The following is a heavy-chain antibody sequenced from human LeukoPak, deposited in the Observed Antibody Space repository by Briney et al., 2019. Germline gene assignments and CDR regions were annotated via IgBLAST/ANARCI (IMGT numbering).Heavy chain of an antibody. CDR1: GFTFSSHY. CDR3: AREGRWYNFDY. D-gene: IGHD6-13*01. J-gene: IGHJ4*02. CDR2: IKGDGSEK. Sequence: PGRSLRLSCAASGFTFSSHYMSWVRQAPGKGLEWVANIKGDGSEKYYVDSVEGRFSISRDNAKNSFYLQMNSLRAEDTAVYYCAREGRWYNFDYWGQGTLVTVSS. V-gene: IGHV3-7*01.